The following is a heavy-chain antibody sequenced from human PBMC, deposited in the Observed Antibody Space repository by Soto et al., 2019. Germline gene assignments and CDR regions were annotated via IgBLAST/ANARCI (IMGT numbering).Heavy chain of an antibody. D-gene: IGHD3-10*01. CDR1: GGSISSGGYY. J-gene: IGHJ4*02. V-gene: IGHV4-31*03. CDR3: ARGDYYGSGSYGGSLIHFDY. CDR2: IYYSGST. Sequence: QVQLQESGPGLVKPSQTLSLTCTVSGGSISSGGYYWSWIRQHPGKGLEWIGYIYYSGSTYYNPSLKSRVTISVDTSKNQFSLKLSSVTAADTAVYYCARGDYYGSGSYGGSLIHFDYWGQGTLVTVSS.